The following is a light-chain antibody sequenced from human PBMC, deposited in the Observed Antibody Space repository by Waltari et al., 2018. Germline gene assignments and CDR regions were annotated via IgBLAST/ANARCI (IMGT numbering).Light chain of an antibody. V-gene: IGLV1-44*01. CDR2: SDN. CDR3: AAWDDSLNAWV. CDR1: SFNIGNNA. Sequence: QSVLTQAPSVSGTPGQRVTISCSGTSFNIGNNAVNWFQQLPGTAPKLLVYSDNHRPSGFPDRFSASKSCTSASLAISGLQSEDEADYYCAAWDDSLNAWVFGGGTKLT. J-gene: IGLJ3*02.